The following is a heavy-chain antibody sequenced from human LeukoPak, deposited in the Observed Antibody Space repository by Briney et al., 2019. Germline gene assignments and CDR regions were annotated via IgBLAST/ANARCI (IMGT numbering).Heavy chain of an antibody. J-gene: IGHJ4*02. Sequence: PSETLSLTCAVYGGSFSGYYWSWIRQPPGKGLEWIGEINHSGSTNYNPSLKSRVTISVDTSENQFSLKLSSVTAADTAVYYCATRGVLYAYWGQGTLVTVSS. CDR1: GGSFSGYY. D-gene: IGHD2-2*02. V-gene: IGHV4-34*01. CDR3: ATRGVLYAY. CDR2: INHSGST.